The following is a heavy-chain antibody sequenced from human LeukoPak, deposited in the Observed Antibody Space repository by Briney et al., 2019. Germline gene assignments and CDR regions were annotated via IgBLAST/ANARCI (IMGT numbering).Heavy chain of an antibody. CDR3: ARDHTGSGWYAGSN. V-gene: IGHV1-2*02. Sequence: ASVKVSCKASGYTFTSYGISWVRQAPGQGLEWMGWINPNSGGTNYAQKFQGRVTMTRDTSISTAYMELSRLRSDDTAVYYCARDHTGSGWYAGSNWGQGTLVTVSS. J-gene: IGHJ4*02. CDR1: GYTFTSYG. D-gene: IGHD6-19*01. CDR2: INPNSGGT.